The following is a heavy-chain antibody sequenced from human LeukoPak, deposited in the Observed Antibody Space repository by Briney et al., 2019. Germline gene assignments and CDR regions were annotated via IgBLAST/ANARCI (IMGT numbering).Heavy chain of an antibody. CDR2: IYSGGST. Sequence: PGGSLRLSCAASGFTVNSNYMSWVRQAPGKGLEWVSVIYSGGSTYYADSVKGRFTISRDNSKNTLYLQMNSLRAEDTAAYYCASMYFSQYLQHWGQGTLVTVSS. CDR1: GFTVNSNY. J-gene: IGHJ1*01. D-gene: IGHD2-8*01. CDR3: ASMYFSQYLQH. V-gene: IGHV3-53*01.